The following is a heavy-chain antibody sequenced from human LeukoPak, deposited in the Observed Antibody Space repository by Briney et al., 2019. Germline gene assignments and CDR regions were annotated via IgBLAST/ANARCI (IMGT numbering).Heavy chain of an antibody. CDR1: GRSISSYY. CDR3: AREVRGYIDY. CDR2: IYYSGST. J-gene: IGHJ4*02. D-gene: IGHD5-18*01. Sequence: SETLSLTCTVSGRSISSYYWSWIRQPPGKGLEWIGYIYYSGSTNYNPSLKSRVTISVDTSKNQFSLKLSSVTAADTAVYYCAREVRGYIDYWGQGTLVTVSS. V-gene: IGHV4-59*01.